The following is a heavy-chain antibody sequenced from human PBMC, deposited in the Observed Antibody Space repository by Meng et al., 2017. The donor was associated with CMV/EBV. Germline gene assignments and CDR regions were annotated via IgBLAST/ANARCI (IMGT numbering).Heavy chain of an antibody. CDR1: GFTFSNFA. Sequence: GGSLRLSCTASGFTFSNFAMYWVRQAPGKGLEWVAVTSYDGKTNFYADSVKGRFTLSRDNSKNTLYLQMSRLRVVDTAVYYCAREGHSNSRGLDFWGQGTLVTVSS. D-gene: IGHD4-11*01. J-gene: IGHJ4*02. CDR2: TSYDGKTN. CDR3: AREGHSNSRGLDF. V-gene: IGHV3-30*04.